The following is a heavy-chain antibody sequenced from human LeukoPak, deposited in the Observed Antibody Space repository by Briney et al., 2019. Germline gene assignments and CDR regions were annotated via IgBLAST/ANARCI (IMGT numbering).Heavy chain of an antibody. CDR3: AGYDNADWFDP. CDR2: IKQDGSEK. V-gene: IGHV3-7*03. CDR1: GFTFSSYW. Sequence: GGSLRLSCAASGFTFSSYWMSWVRQAPGKGLEWVANIKQDGSEKYYVDSVKGRFTISRDNAKNSLYLQMNSLRAEDTAVYYCAGYDNADWFDPWGQGTLVTVSS. D-gene: IGHD2-2*01. J-gene: IGHJ5*02.